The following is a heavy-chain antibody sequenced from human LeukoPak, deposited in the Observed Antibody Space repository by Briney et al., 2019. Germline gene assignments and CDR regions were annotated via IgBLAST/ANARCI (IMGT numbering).Heavy chain of an antibody. CDR2: INPNSGGT. CDR3: ARDLEANGVDY. Sequence: ASVKVSCKASGYTFTGYYMHWVRQAPGQGLEWMGWINPNSGGTNYAQKFQGRVTMTTDTSTSTAYMELRSLRSDDTAVYYCARDLEANGVDYWGQGTLVTVSS. CDR1: GYTFTGYY. J-gene: IGHJ4*02. V-gene: IGHV1-2*02. D-gene: IGHD2-8*01.